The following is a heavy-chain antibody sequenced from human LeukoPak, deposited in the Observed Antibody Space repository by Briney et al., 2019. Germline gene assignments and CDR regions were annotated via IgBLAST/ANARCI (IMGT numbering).Heavy chain of an antibody. CDR2: INPNSGGT. V-gene: IGHV1-2*02. CDR3: ARDRRWLHHHYYYYLDV. CDR1: GYTFTVYY. J-gene: IGHJ6*03. Sequence: GASVKVSFTASGYTFTVYYMHWVRQAPGQGLEWMGWINPNSGGTNYAQKLQGRVTMTTDTSTSTAYMELRSLRSDDTAVYYFARDRRWLHHHYYYYLDVWAKDTTLTVSS. D-gene: IGHD5-24*01.